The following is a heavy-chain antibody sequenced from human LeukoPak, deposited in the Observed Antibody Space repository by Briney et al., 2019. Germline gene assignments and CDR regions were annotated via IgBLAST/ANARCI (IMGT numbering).Heavy chain of an antibody. CDR2: ICYSGYT. V-gene: IGHV4-59*12. CDR3: ARDRGIAAADSAYYMDV. D-gene: IGHD6-13*01. Sequence: SETLSLTCTVSGGSMSNYYWNWIRQPPGKGLEWIGSICYSGYTNYNPSLKSRVTISVDTSKNQFSLKLSSVTAADTAVYYCARDRGIAAADSAYYMDVWGKGTTVTVSS. J-gene: IGHJ6*03. CDR1: GGSMSNYY.